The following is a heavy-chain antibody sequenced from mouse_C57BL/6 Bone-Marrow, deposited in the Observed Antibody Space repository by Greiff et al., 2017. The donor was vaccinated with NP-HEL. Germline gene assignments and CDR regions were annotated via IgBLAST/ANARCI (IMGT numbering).Heavy chain of an antibody. CDR3: TRGRGYYDGSGGPRFAY. J-gene: IGHJ3*01. CDR2: IGPETGGT. V-gene: IGHV1-15*01. Sequence: QVQLQQSGAELVRPGASVTLSCKASGYTFTDYEMHWVKQTPVNGLEWIGAIGPETGGTAYNQKFKGKAILTADKSSSTAYMELRSLTSEDSAVYYCTRGRGYYDGSGGPRFAYWGQGTLVTVSA. D-gene: IGHD1-1*01. CDR1: GYTFTDYE.